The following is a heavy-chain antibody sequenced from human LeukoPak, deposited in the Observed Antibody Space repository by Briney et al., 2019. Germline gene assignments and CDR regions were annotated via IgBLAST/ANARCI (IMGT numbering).Heavy chain of an antibody. CDR3: AKGAYTSAYETGY. Sequence: PGGSLRLXCAASGFTFSSYGMHWVRRAPGKGLEWAAFIRFDGTETYYADSVKGRFTISRDNSKNMLYLQVRGLRPEDTAMYYCAKGAYTSAYETGYWGQGTLVTVSS. J-gene: IGHJ4*02. CDR2: IRFDGTET. D-gene: IGHD1-1*01. CDR1: GFTFSSYG. V-gene: IGHV3-30*02.